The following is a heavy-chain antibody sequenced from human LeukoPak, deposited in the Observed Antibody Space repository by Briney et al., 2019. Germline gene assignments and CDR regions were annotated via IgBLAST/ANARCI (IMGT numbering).Heavy chain of an antibody. CDR1: GFTFSSYS. CDR3: ARALAAAGTDY. CDR2: ISSSSSYI. V-gene: IGHV3-21*01. J-gene: IGHJ4*02. D-gene: IGHD6-13*01. Sequence: GGSLRLSCAASGFTFSSYSMNWVRQAPGKGLEWVSSISSSSSYIYYADSVKGRFTISRDNAKNSLYLQMNSLRAGDTAVYYCARALAAAGTDYWGQGTLVTVSS.